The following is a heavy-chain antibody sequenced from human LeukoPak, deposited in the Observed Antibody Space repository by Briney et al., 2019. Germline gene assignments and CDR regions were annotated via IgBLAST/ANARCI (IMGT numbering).Heavy chain of an antibody. CDR3: ARDGCSGGSCYLQGYYYGMDV. D-gene: IGHD2-15*01. V-gene: IGHV3-21*01. Sequence: GGSLRLSCAASGFTFSSYSVNWVRQAPGKGLEWVSSISSSSSYIYYADSVKGRFTISRDNAKNSLYLQMNSLRAEDTAVYYCARDGCSGGSCYLQGYYYGMDVWGQGTTVTVSS. J-gene: IGHJ6*02. CDR1: GFTFSSYS. CDR2: ISSSSSYI.